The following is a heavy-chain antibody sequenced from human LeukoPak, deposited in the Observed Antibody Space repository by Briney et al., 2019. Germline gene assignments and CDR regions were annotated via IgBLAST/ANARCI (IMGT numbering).Heavy chain of an antibody. CDR3: ARVTASGYDFNFYYYGMDV. CDR1: GGSISSYY. V-gene: IGHV4-39*07. Sequence: SETLSLTCTVSGGSISSYYWGWIRQPPGKGLEWIGTIYYSGSAWYNPSLKSRVTISVDTSKNQFSLKLSSVTAADTAVYYCARVTASGYDFNFYYYGMDVWGQGTTVTVSS. D-gene: IGHD5-12*01. J-gene: IGHJ6*02. CDR2: IYYSGSA.